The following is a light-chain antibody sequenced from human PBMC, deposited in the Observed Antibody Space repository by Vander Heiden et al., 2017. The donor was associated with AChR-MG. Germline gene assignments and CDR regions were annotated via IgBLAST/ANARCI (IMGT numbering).Light chain of an antibody. Sequence: DIVMTQSPLSLPVTPGEPASISCRSSQRLLHTTGNNYLDWYLQKPGQSPHLLIYLGSNRASGVPDRFSGSGSGTDFTLKISRVEAEDVGVYYCRQTLQTPRAFGQGTKVEIK. V-gene: IGKV2-28*01. CDR1: QRLLHTTGNNY. CDR3: RQTLQTPRA. J-gene: IGKJ1*01. CDR2: LGS.